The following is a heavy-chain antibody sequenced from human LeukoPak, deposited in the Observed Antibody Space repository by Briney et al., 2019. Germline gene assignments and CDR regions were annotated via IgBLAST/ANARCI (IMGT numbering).Heavy chain of an antibody. Sequence: PGRSLRLSCAASGSTFSSYAMHWVRQAPGKGLEWVAVISYDGSNKYYADSVKGRFTISRDNSKNTLYLQMNSLRAEDTAVYYCARLYGGNNYFDYWGQGTLVTVSS. J-gene: IGHJ4*02. CDR1: GSTFSSYA. D-gene: IGHD4-23*01. CDR3: ARLYGGNNYFDY. V-gene: IGHV3-30*04. CDR2: ISYDGSNK.